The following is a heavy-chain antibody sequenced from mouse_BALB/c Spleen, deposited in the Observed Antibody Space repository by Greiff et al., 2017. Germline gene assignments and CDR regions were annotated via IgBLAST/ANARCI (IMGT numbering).Heavy chain of an antibody. CDR1: GYTFTSYY. V-gene: IGHV1S16*01. Sequence: VQLQQSGPELVKPGASVKLSCKASGYTFTSYYMYWVKQRPGQGLEWIGGIDPSNGGTNFNEKFKSKATLTVDKSSSTAYMQLSSLTSEDSAVYYCTTTDFDYWGQGTTLTVSS. CDR2: IDPSNGGT. J-gene: IGHJ2*01. CDR3: TTTDFDY. D-gene: IGHD5-5*01.